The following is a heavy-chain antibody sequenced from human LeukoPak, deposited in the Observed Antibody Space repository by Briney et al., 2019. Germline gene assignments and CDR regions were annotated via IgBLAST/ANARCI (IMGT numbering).Heavy chain of an antibody. CDR3: ARDWDGSGWPIDY. Sequence: GGSLRLSCAASGFTFSRYWMSWVRQAPGKGLEWVANIKTDGSEKYYVDPLKGRFIISRDNAKNSLYLQMNSLRAEDTAVYYCARDWDGSGWPIDYWGQGTLVTVSS. CDR2: IKTDGSEK. D-gene: IGHD6-19*01. J-gene: IGHJ4*02. CDR1: GFTFSRYW. V-gene: IGHV3-7*05.